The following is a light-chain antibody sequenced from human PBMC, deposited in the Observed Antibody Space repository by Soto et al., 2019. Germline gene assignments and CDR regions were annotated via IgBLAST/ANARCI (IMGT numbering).Light chain of an antibody. CDR3: QQYNTYPWT. Sequence: DIQMTQSPSTLSASVGDRVTITCRASQSISTWLAWYQQKPGKAPNLLIYKASNLASGVPSRFSGSGSGTEFTLTISSLQSDDFATYHCQQYNTYPWTFGQGTKVEIK. CDR1: QSISTW. V-gene: IGKV1-5*03. J-gene: IGKJ1*01. CDR2: KAS.